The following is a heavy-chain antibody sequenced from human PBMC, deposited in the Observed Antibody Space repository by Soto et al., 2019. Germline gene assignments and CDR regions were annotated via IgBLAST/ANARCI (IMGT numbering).Heavy chain of an antibody. CDR1: GGSISSSSYY. Sequence: SETLSLTCTVSGGSISSSSYYWGWIRQPPGKGLEWIGSIYYSGSTYYNPSIKSRVTISVDTSKNQFSPKLSSVTAADTAVYYCASQHSYYYDSTIAFDIWAKGTMVP. J-gene: IGHJ3*02. CDR3: ASQHSYYYDSTIAFDI. V-gene: IGHV4-39*01. CDR2: IYYSGST. D-gene: IGHD3-22*01.